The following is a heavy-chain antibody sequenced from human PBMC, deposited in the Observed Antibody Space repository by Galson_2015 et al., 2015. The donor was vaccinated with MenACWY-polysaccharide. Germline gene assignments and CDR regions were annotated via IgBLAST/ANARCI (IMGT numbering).Heavy chain of an antibody. D-gene: IGHD2-15*01. CDR1: GFTFSDYY. CDR2: ISNSGNTI. CDR3: ARGCSGGSCYSIPVDY. V-gene: IGHV3-11*01. J-gene: IGHJ4*02. Sequence: LRLSCAASGFTFSDYYMSWIRQAPGKGLEWVSYISNSGNTIYYADSMKGRFTISRDNAKNSLYLQMNSLRAEDTAVYYCARGCSGGSCYSIPVDYWGQGTLVSVSS.